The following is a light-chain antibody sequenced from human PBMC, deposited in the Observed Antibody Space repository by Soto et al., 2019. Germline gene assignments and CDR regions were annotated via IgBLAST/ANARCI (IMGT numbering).Light chain of an antibody. CDR1: QSVSSSY. Sequence: EIVLTQSPVTLSLSPGERATLSCRASQSVSSSYLAWYQQKPGQAPRLLIYGASSRATGIPDRFSGSGSGTDFTLTISRLEPEDFAVYYCQHYGSSPLGTFGQGTRLEI. V-gene: IGKV3-20*01. CDR3: QHYGSSPLGT. CDR2: GAS. J-gene: IGKJ5*01.